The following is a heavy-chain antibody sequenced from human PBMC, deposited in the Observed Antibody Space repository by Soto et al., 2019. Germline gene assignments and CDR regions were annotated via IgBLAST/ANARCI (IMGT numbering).Heavy chain of an antibody. CDR1: GDSVSSNSAA. Sequence: SQTLSLTCAISGDSVSSNSAAWNWIRQSPSRGLEWLGRTYYRSKWYNDYAVSVKSRITINPDTSKNQFSLQLNSVTPEDTAVYYCARTYYDYVWGSYRYTSDYYYGMDVWGQGTTVTVSS. V-gene: IGHV6-1*01. D-gene: IGHD3-16*02. CDR2: TYYRSKWYN. J-gene: IGHJ6*02. CDR3: ARTYYDYVWGSYRYTSDYYYGMDV.